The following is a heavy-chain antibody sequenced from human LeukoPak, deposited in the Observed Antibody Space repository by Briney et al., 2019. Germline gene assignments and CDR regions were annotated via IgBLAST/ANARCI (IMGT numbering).Heavy chain of an antibody. CDR2: IYHSGST. CDR1: GYSISSGYY. D-gene: IGHD5-24*01. CDR3: ARRRLEMATFDY. V-gene: IGHV4-38-2*01. J-gene: IGHJ4*02. Sequence: SETLSLTCAVSGYSISSGYYWGWIRQPPGKGLEWIGSIYHSGSTYYNPSLKSRVTISVDTSKNQFSLKLSSVTAADTAVYYCARRRLEMATFDYWGQGTLVTVSS.